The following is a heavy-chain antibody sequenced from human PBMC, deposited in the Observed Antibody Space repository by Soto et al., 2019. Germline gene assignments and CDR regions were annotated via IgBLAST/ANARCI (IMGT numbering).Heavy chain of an antibody. J-gene: IGHJ5*02. D-gene: IGHD3-10*01. Sequence: GASVKVSCKASGYTFTSYNMHCVRQAPGQGLEWVGMINPLGFSTTYAQKFRGRVTMTRDTSTSTVYMELTNLRSDDTAVYYCARAAGRFGELYGFDPWGQGTLVTVSS. CDR1: GYTFTSYN. CDR3: ARAAGRFGELYGFDP. CDR2: INPLGFST. V-gene: IGHV1-46*01.